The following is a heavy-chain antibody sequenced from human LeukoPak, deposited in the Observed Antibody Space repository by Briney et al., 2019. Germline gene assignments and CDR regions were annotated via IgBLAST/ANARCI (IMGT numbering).Heavy chain of an antibody. CDR1: GFTFSSYG. CDR2: ISGSGGST. V-gene: IGHV3-23*01. D-gene: IGHD2-21*02. CDR3: AKDVRLRSIVVVTYFDY. J-gene: IGHJ4*02. Sequence: EGSLRLSCAASGFTFSSYGMSWVRQAPGKGLEWVSAISGSGGSTYYADSVKGRFTISRDNSKNTLYLQMNSLRAEDTAVYYCAKDVRLRSIVVVTYFDYWGQGTLVTVSS.